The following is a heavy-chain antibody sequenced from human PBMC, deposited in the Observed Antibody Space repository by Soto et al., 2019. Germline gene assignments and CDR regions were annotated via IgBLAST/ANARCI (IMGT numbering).Heavy chain of an antibody. CDR3: TRGVTTDT. D-gene: IGHD2-21*02. J-gene: IGHJ5*02. CDR1: GFTFSTYG. Sequence: EVQLLESGGGLVQPGGSLRLSCAASGFTFSTYGMSWVRQAPGKGLEWVSGISGSGVSTYYVDSVKGRFTISRDNSKNMLFLQMNSLRAEYTAVYYCTRGVTTDTWGQGTLVTVSS. V-gene: IGHV3-23*01. CDR2: ISGSGVST.